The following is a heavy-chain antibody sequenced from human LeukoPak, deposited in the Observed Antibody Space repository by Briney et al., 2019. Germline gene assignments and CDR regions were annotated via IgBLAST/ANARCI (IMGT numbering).Heavy chain of an antibody. CDR3: AKHKEDYGDSCLDDY. D-gene: IGHD4-17*01. V-gene: IGHV3-23*01. J-gene: IGHJ4*02. Sequence: GGSLRLSCAASGFTCSSYARSWVRQAPGNGLEWVSVISRSCGSTYYADSVKGRFSISRDNSRNTMHLQLNSLRAEDTAVYYCAKHKEDYGDSCLDDYWGQGTLVTVSS. CDR2: ISRSCGST. CDR1: GFTCSSYA.